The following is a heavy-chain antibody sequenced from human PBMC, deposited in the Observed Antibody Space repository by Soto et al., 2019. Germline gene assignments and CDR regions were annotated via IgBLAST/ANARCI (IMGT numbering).Heavy chain of an antibody. CDR1: GGSITTGGRY. Sequence: QVRLQEWGPGLVKPLQTLSLKCSVSGGSITTGGRYWSWIRQLPGKGLEWIGDIYYSGNTYYNASLTSRVTISVEAAKNQFSLKLSSVTAADTAVYYCAQALVFTGGDGFDIWGQGRLVTVSS. D-gene: IGHD1-1*01. CDR2: IYYSGNT. CDR3: AQALVFTGGDGFDI. J-gene: IGHJ3*02. V-gene: IGHV4-31*02.